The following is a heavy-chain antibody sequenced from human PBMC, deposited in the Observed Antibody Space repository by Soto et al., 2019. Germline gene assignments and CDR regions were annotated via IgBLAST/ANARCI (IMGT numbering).Heavy chain of an antibody. CDR2: IIPIRGIA. V-gene: IGHV1-69*02. CDR1: GGTFSSYT. Sequence: QVQLVQSGAEVKKPGSSVKVSCKASGGTFSSYTISWVRQAPGQGLEWMGWIIPIRGIANYAEKFQGRVTISGDNSTSTAYLELSSLRAEDTAVYYCANGTHLGEFFYWGDVWGKGTMVTVSS. J-gene: IGHJ6*04. D-gene: IGHD3-16*01. CDR3: ANGTHLGEFFYWGDV.